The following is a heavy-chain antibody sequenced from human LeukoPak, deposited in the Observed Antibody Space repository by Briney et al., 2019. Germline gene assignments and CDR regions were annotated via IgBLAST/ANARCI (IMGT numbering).Heavy chain of an antibody. CDR2: IYYSGST. J-gene: IGHJ4*02. Sequence: SETLSLTCTVSGGSVSSGSYYWSWIRQPPGKGLEWTGYIYYSGSTNYNPSLKSRVTISVDTSKNQFSLKLSSVTAADTAVYYCARDGDYGGPYYFDYWGQGTLVTVSS. V-gene: IGHV4-61*01. D-gene: IGHD4-17*01. CDR1: GGSVSSGSYY. CDR3: ARDGDYGGPYYFDY.